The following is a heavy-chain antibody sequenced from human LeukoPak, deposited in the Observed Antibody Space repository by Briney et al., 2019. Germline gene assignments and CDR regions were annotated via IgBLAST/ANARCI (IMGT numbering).Heavy chain of an antibody. Sequence: SETLSLTCTVSGGSISSYYWSWIRQPPGKGLEWIGSIYHSGSTYYNPSLKSRVTISVDTSKNQFSLKMSSVTAADTAVYYCASHIAAHSPPDYWGQGTLVTVSS. CDR3: ASHIAAHSPPDY. CDR2: IYHSGST. CDR1: GGSISSYY. J-gene: IGHJ4*02. V-gene: IGHV4-59*01. D-gene: IGHD6-6*01.